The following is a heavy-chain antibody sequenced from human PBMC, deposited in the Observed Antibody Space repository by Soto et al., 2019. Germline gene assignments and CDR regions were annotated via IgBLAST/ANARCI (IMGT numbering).Heavy chain of an antibody. J-gene: IGHJ4*02. Sequence: QVQLVQSGAEVRKPGSSVKVSCKASGGTFSSFHITWVRQAPGQGLEWMGRIIPILGIANYAHRFQGRVKITADTSTNTACMTPNSLTADDTALYYCARGPSSLGDDWGQGTLITVSS. V-gene: IGHV1-69*02. CDR1: GGTFSSFH. CDR2: IIPILGIA. CDR3: ARGPSSLGDD. D-gene: IGHD2-15*01.